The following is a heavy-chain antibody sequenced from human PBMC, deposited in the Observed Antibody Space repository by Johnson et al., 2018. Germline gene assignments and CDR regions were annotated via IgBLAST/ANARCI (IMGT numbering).Heavy chain of an antibody. Sequence: QVQLVQSGGGVVQPGRPLRLSCAASGFTFSSYGMHWVRQAPGKGLEWVAVISYDGSNKNYADSVKGRFTISRDNSKNTLYLQMNSLRVEDTAVYYCAKQRWLPSYGMDVWGQGTTVTVS. CDR2: ISYDGSNK. CDR1: GFTFSSYG. V-gene: IGHV3-30*18. J-gene: IGHJ6*02. CDR3: AKQRWLPSYGMDV. D-gene: IGHD5-24*01.